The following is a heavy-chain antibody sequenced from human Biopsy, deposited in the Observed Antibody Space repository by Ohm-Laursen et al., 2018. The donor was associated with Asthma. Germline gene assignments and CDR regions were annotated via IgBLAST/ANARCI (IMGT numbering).Heavy chain of an antibody. J-gene: IGHJ4*02. CDR1: GFTVSEYY. D-gene: IGHD6-19*01. V-gene: IGHV3-11*01. CDR3: ARGSYSSGLYDDFES. Sequence: SLRLSCAASGFTVSEYYMFWIRQAPGMGLEWISYIYGKSNSLEYADSVKGRFTISRDYAKNSLYLQMNSLRAEDTAVYYCARGSYSSGLYDDFESWGQGTLVTVSS. CDR2: IYGKSNSL.